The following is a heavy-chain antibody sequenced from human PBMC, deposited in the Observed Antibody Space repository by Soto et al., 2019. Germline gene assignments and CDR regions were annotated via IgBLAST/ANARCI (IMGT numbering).Heavy chain of an antibody. CDR1: GFTFSSYA. D-gene: IGHD2-15*01. J-gene: IGHJ6*02. CDR3: ARDGGGSYYGMDV. Sequence: GGSLRLSCAASGFTFSSYAMSWVRQAPGKGLEWVSSISSSSSYIYYADSVKGRFTISRDNAKNSLYLQMNSLRAEDTAVYYCARDGGGSYYGMDVWGQGTTVTVSS. CDR2: ISSSSSYI. V-gene: IGHV3-21*01.